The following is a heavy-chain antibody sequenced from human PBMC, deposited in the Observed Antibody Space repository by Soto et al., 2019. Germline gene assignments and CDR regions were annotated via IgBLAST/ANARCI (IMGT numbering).Heavy chain of an antibody. CDR1: GYTFTSYV. CDR2: ISAYNGNT. Sequence: QVQLVQSGAEVKKPGASVKVSCRASGYTFTSYVISWVRQAPAQGLERMRWISAYNGNTNFAQKLQGRVTMTTDTSTSTADMELRSLRSDDTAVYYCAGVVATVAGPYDMDVWGQGTTVTVSS. V-gene: IGHV1-18*01. D-gene: IGHD6-19*01. J-gene: IGHJ6*02. CDR3: AGVVATVAGPYDMDV.